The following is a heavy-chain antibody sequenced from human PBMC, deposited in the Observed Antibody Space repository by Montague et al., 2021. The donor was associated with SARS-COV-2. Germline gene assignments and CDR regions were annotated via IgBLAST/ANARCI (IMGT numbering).Heavy chain of an antibody. Sequence: SETLSLTCTVSGGSIRPFYWNWIRQTPGKGLEWIGYIYYSGNTNYNPSLNSRATISVDTSKNQFSLEVASVTAADTAVYYCARQSEGYGPGNCLSDWFDPWGQGTLVTVSS. CDR1: GGSIRPFY. CDR3: ARQSEGYGPGNCLSDWFDP. V-gene: IGHV4-59*08. J-gene: IGHJ5*02. CDR2: IYYSGNT. D-gene: IGHD4-17*01.